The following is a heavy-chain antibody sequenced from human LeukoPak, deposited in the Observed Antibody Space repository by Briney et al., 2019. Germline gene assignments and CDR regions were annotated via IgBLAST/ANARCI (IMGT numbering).Heavy chain of an antibody. CDR1: GGSFSSTSYY. D-gene: IGHD3-10*01. CDR2: IYHTGST. J-gene: IGHJ4*02. V-gene: IGHV4-39*02. CDR3: ATEPPASITMVRGVIDF. Sequence: SETLSLTCTVSGGSFSSTSYYWGWIRQPPGKGLEWIANIYHTGSTYYNPSLKSRVTISVDTSANQFSLKLNSVTAADTAVYYCATEPPASITMVRGVIDFWGQGILVTVSS.